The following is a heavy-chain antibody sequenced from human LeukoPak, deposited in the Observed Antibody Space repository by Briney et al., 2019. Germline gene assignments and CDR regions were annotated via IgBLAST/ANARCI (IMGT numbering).Heavy chain of an antibody. CDR3: AQWSRYFDY. Sequence: HPGGSLRLSCVASGFTFNNYAMTWVRQAPGKGLEWVSAISGSGYSTYYADSVKGRFTISRDNSKNTLYLQMNSLRAEDTALYFWAQWSRYFDYWGQGTLVTVSS. V-gene: IGHV3-23*01. D-gene: IGHD1-26*01. CDR2: ISGSGYST. CDR1: GFTFNNYA. J-gene: IGHJ4*02.